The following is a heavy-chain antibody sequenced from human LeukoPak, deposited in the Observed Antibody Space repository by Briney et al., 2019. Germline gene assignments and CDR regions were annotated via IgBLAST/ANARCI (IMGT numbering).Heavy chain of an antibody. V-gene: IGHV3-21*01. D-gene: IGHD6-6*01. CDR2: ISSSSSYI. CDR3: ARDLIAARPFDY. Sequence: PGGSLRLSCAASGFTFSSYWMHWVRQAAGKGLEWVSSISSSSSYIYYADSVKGRFTISRDNAKNSLYLQMNSLRAEDTAVYYCARDLIAARPFDYWGQGTLVTVSS. CDR1: GFTFSSYW. J-gene: IGHJ4*02.